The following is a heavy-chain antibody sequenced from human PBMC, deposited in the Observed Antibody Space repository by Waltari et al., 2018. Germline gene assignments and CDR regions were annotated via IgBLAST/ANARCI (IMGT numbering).Heavy chain of an antibody. Sequence: EVQLVESGGGLVQPGGSLRRLCSASGLPWSTYEMNWVRQAPGKGLELISYSTSRGTTIYYTDSVKGRFAMSRDNAKNSLFLQMNSLRAEDTGVYYCVREGNYYDEFDYWGQGTRVTVSS. CDR1: GLPWSTYE. CDR3: VREGNYYDEFDY. J-gene: IGHJ4*02. CDR2: STSRGTTI. D-gene: IGHD3-22*01. V-gene: IGHV3-48*03.